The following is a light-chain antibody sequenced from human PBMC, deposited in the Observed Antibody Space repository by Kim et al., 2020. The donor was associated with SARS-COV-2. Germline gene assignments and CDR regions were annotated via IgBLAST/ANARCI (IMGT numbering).Light chain of an antibody. J-gene: IGLJ3*02. CDR1: SVNIEKNY. CDR2: GNN. CDR3: AAWDDRLSGRV. Sequence: GQRVTISCSGSSVNIEKNYVYWYQQVPGTAPKVLIYGNNQRPSGVPDRFSGSKSGTSASLAISGLRSEDEADYYCAAWDDRLSGRVFGGGTQLTVL. V-gene: IGLV1-47*01.